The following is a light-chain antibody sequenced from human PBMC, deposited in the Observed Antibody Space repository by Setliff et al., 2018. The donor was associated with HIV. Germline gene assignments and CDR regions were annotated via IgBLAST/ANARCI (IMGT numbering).Light chain of an antibody. Sequence: QSALTQPRSVSGSPGQSVTISCTETSSDVGSYNSVSWYQHHPGKAPKILIYDVTKRPSGVPDRFSGSKSGNSASLTISGLQAEDEADYYCCSYADSYTSLYVFGTGTKV. CDR3: CSYADSYTSLYV. CDR1: SSDVGSYNS. CDR2: DVT. J-gene: IGLJ1*01. V-gene: IGLV2-11*01.